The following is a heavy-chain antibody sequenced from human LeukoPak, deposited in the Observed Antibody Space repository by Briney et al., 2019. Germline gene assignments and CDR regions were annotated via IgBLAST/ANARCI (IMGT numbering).Heavy chain of an antibody. CDR1: GYTFTGYN. CDR2: INPNSGGT. D-gene: IGHD5-12*01. V-gene: IGHV1-2*02. J-gene: IGHJ6*02. CDR3: ARDPRVATITGGYYYYGMDV. Sequence: ASVKVSCTASGYTFTGYNMHWVRQAPGQGLEWMGWINPNSGGTNYAQPFQGRVTMTRTTSISTAYMELSRLRSDDTAVYYCARDPRVATITGGYYYYGMDVWGQGTTVTVSS.